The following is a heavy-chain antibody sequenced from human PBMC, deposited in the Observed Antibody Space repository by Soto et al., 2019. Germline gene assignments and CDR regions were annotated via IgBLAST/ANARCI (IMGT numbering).Heavy chain of an antibody. D-gene: IGHD7-27*01. CDR1: GGSISSYY. J-gene: IGHJ5*02. Sequence: SETLSLTCTVSGGSISSYYWSWIRQPPGKGLEWIGYIYYSGSTNYNPSLKSRVTISVDTSKNQFSLKLSSVTAADTAVYYCARGQANWDTLGDWFDHWGQGTLVTVSS. CDR3: ARGQANWDTLGDWFDH. CDR2: IYYSGST. V-gene: IGHV4-59*01.